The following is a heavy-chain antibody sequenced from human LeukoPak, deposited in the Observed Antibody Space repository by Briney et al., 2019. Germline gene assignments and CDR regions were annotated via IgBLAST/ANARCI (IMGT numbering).Heavy chain of an antibody. D-gene: IGHD3-22*01. CDR3: ARLFYYDSRGYPYYFDY. CDR2: IYYSGST. V-gene: IGHV4-39*01. J-gene: IGHJ4*02. CDR1: GGSISSSNYY. Sequence: SETLSLTCTVSGGSISSSNYYWGWIRQPPGKGLEWIGNIYYSGSTYYNPSLKSRVTISVDTSKNQFSLKLSSVTAADTAVYYCARLFYYDSRGYPYYFDYWGQGTLVTVSS.